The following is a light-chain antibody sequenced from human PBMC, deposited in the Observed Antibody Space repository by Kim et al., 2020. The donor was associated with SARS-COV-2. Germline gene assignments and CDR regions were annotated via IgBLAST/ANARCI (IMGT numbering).Light chain of an antibody. J-gene: IGKJ1*01. V-gene: IGKV1-39*01. CDR3: QQTYSASRT. CDR1: QDISRY. CDR2: TAS. Sequence: DIQMTKSPSSLSASVGDRVPITCRASQDISRYLNWYQQKPGKAPNLLIYTASSLQSGVPSRFTGSGSETDFTLTISSLQPEDFATYYCQQTYSASRTFGQGTKVDI.